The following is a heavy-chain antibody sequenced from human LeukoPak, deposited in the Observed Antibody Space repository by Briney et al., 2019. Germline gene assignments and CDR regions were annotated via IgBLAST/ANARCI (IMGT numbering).Heavy chain of an antibody. CDR2: ISSKGDTI. Sequence: GGSLRLSCTASGFNFNYNFMGWIRQAPGKGLEWISYISSKGDTIHYSDPVKGRFSIARDNPQKSLYLQMNSLRVEDTAVYYCVRGGYGWTFDFWGQGTLVTVSS. D-gene: IGHD5-18*01. CDR1: GFNFNYNF. J-gene: IGHJ4*02. V-gene: IGHV3-11*01. CDR3: VRGGYGWTFDF.